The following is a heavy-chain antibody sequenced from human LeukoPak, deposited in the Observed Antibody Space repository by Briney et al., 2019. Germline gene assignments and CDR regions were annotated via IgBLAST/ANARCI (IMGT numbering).Heavy chain of an antibody. CDR2: ISYDGSNK. J-gene: IGHJ4*02. D-gene: IGHD2-15*01. Sequence: GRSLRLSCAASGFTFSSYAMHWVRQAPGKGLEWVAVISYDGSNKYYADSVKGRFTISRDNSKNTLYLQMISLRAEDTAVYFCASEVAATMGWYFDYWGQGTLVTVSS. V-gene: IGHV3-30-3*01. CDR1: GFTFSSYA. CDR3: ASEVAATMGWYFDY.